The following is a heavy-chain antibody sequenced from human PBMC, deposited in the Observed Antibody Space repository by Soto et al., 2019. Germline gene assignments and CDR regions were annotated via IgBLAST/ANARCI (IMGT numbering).Heavy chain of an antibody. CDR1: GFTFSSYG. J-gene: IGHJ4*02. Sequence: GGSLRLSCAASGFTFSSYGMHWVRQAPGKGLEWVAVISYDGSNKYYADSVKGRFTISRDNSKNTLYLQMNSLRAEDTAVYYCAKEKDDYSGSYYEDYFDYWGQGTLVTVSS. CDR2: ISYDGSNK. CDR3: AKEKDDYSGSYYEDYFDY. D-gene: IGHD1-26*01. V-gene: IGHV3-30*18.